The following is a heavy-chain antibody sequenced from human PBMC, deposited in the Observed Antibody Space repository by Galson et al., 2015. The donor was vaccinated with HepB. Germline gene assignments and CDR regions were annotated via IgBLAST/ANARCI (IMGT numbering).Heavy chain of an antibody. Sequence: SLRLSCAASGFTFSNYWMHWVRQVPGKGLVWISRIHSDGSSTTYADSVKGRFTISRDNAKNTLYLQMSSLRAEDTAVYYCTRKTYHYGSSGYASFDYWGQGTLVTVSS. CDR1: GFTFSNYW. J-gene: IGHJ4*02. V-gene: IGHV3-74*03. CDR3: TRKTYHYGSSGYASFDY. CDR2: IHSDGSST. D-gene: IGHD3-22*01.